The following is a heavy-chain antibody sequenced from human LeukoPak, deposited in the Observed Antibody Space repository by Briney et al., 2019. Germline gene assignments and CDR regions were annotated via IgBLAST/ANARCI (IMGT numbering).Heavy chain of an antibody. CDR1: GGSIISYY. Sequence: SETLSLTCTVSGGSIISYYWNWIRQTPGKGLEWIGYIFYSGSSNNNPSLESRVNISVDTSKNQFYLKLSSVTAADTAVYYCARGGVWNLAPLWGQGTLVTVSS. D-gene: IGHD1-1*01. CDR3: ARGGVWNLAPL. CDR2: IFYSGSS. V-gene: IGHV4-59*01. J-gene: IGHJ4*02.